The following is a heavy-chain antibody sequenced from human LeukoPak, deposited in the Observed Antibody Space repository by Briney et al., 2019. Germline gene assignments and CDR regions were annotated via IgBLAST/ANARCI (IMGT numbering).Heavy chain of an antibody. CDR3: ARADSSNWYDSRGYFDY. D-gene: IGHD1-1*01. J-gene: IGHJ4*02. CDR2: IYYSGST. V-gene: IGHV4-59*01. CDR1: GGSIRSYY. Sequence: SETLSLTCTVSGGSIRSYYWSWIRQPPGKGLEWIAYIYYSGSTNYNPSLKSRVTISVDTSKNQFSLKLNSVTAADTAVYYCARADSSNWYDSRGYFDYWGQGTLVTVSS.